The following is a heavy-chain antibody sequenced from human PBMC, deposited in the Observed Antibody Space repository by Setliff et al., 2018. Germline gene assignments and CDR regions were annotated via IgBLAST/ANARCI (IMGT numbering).Heavy chain of an antibody. J-gene: IGHJ4*02. D-gene: IGHD5-12*01. Sequence: PGESLKISCKGSGYSFTTYWIGWVRQMPGKGLEWMGIIYLGDSDTRYSPSFQGHVTISADKSTRTAYLQWNRLKASDTAIYYCARTLRYGGYLLAYWGQGTLVTVSS. CDR2: IYLGDSDT. CDR3: ARTLRYGGYLLAY. V-gene: IGHV5-51*01. CDR1: GYSFTTYW.